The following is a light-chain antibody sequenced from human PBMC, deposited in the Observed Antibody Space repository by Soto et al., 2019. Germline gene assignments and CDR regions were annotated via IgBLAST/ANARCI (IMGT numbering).Light chain of an antibody. V-gene: IGKV3-20*01. CDR2: GTS. Sequence: EIVLTQSPGTLSLSAGERATLSCRASQSVSSSYLAWYQEKVGQAPRLLIYGTSSRATGIPDRFSGSGSGTDFTLTISRLEPEDFAVYYCQQYGSSPLTFGGGTKVDIK. CDR1: QSVSSSY. J-gene: IGKJ4*01. CDR3: QQYGSSPLT.